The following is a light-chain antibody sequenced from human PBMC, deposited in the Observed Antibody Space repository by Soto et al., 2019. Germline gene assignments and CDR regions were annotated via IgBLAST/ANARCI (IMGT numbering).Light chain of an antibody. CDR3: QQYYSSPLT. CDR2: WAS. CDR1: QSVLRSSSNKTN. V-gene: IGKV4-1*01. Sequence: DFVMTQSPNSLAVPLGERATITCNSSQSVLRSSSNKTNLAWYPQKPGQPPNLLIYWASTRESGVPDRFSGSGSGTDITLTISSLQDEDVAVYHCQQYYSSPLTFGGGTKVEIK. J-gene: IGKJ4*01.